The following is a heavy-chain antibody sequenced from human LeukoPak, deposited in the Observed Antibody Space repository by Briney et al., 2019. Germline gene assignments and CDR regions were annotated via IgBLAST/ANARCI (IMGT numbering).Heavy chain of an antibody. CDR1: GDSITSGSYY. D-gene: IGHD6-19*01. J-gene: IGHJ6*03. Sequence: PSETLSLTCTVSGDSITSGSYYWSWIRQPAGKGLGWIGRIYTSGSTNYNPSLKSRVTISVDTSKNQFSLKLSSVTAADTAVYYCAREGGWAYYYYMDVWGKGTTVTVSS. CDR2: IYTSGST. V-gene: IGHV4-61*02. CDR3: AREGGWAYYYYMDV.